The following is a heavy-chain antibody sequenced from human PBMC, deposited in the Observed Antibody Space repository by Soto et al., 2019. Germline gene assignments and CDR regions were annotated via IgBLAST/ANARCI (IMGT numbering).Heavy chain of an antibody. J-gene: IGHJ4*02. CDR2: IYYSGST. D-gene: IGHD6-13*01. CDR1: GGSISSYY. Sequence: SETLSLTCTVSGGSISSYYWSWIRQPPGKGLEWIGYIYYSGSTNYNPSLKSRVTISVDTSKNQFSLKLSSVTAADTAVYYCARDRYSIIDYWGQGTLVTVSS. V-gene: IGHV4-59*01. CDR3: ARDRYSIIDY.